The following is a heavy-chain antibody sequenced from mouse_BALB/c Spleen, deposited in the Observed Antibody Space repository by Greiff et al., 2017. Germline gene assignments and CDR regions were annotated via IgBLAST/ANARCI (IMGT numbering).Heavy chain of an antibody. Sequence: QVQLQQSGPELVKPGASVKMSCKASGYTFTSYYIHWVKQRPGQGLEWIGWIYPGDGSTKYNEKFKGKTTLTADKSSSTAYMLLSSLTSEDSAIYFCARGYYGYDGRDYYAMDYWGQGTSVTVSS. J-gene: IGHJ4*01. CDR1: GYTFTSYY. CDR3: ARGYYGYDGRDYYAMDY. CDR2: IYPGDGST. V-gene: IGHV1S56*01. D-gene: IGHD2-2*01.